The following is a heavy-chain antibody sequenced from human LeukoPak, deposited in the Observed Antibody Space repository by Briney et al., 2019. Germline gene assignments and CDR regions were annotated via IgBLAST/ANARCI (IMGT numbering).Heavy chain of an antibody. D-gene: IGHD5-12*01. CDR1: GYTFTAYY. V-gene: IGHV1-2*02. CDR2: INPNSGGT. J-gene: IGHJ4*02. Sequence: ASVKVSCKASGYTFTAYYMHWVRQAPGQGLEWMGWINPNSGGTNYAQKFQGRVTMTRDTSISTAYMELSRLRSDDTAVYYCARVRGRGYSGYDSAGNYWGQGTLVTVSS. CDR3: ARVRGRGYSGYDSAGNY.